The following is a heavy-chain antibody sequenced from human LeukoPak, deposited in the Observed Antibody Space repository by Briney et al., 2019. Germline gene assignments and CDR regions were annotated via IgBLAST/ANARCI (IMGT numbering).Heavy chain of an antibody. J-gene: IGHJ3*01. V-gene: IGHV5-51*01. Sequence: GESLRISCKASGYTFTNYWIGWVRQLPGKGPEWMGVIYPGDSKTKSNAPFQGLVTFSVDKATNTACLQWNCLEASDTATYYCARHRRTGVNDFCAFDVWGQGTSVTVSS. D-gene: IGHD3-3*01. CDR3: ARHRRTGVNDFCAFDV. CDR1: GYTFTNYW. CDR2: IYPGDSKT.